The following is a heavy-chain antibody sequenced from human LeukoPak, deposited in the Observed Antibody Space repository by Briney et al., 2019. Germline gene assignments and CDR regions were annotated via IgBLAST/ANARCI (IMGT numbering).Heavy chain of an antibody. CDR1: GGSISSSSYY. D-gene: IGHD5-24*01. V-gene: IGHV4-39*01. Sequence: SVTLSLTCTVSGGSISSSSYYWGWIRQPPGKGLEWIGSIYYSGSTYYNPSLKSRVTISVDTSKNQFSLKLSSVTAADTAVYYCARGTPVEPFDYWGQGTLVTVSS. CDR2: IYYSGST. CDR3: ARGTPVEPFDY. J-gene: IGHJ4*02.